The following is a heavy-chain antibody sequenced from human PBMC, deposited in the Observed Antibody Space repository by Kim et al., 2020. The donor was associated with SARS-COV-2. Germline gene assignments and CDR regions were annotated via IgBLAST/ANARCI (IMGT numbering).Heavy chain of an antibody. Sequence: GGSLRLSCAASGFNVVDNYMSWVRRAPGQGLECVSVIYSNDLTFYADSVRGRFTISRHTSSNTLDLQMDSLTPEDTAVYYCGRGYYTPGFDFWGQGVSVTVPS. V-gene: IGHV3-53*04. CDR2: IYSNDLT. D-gene: IGHD3-3*01. CDR1: GFNVVDNY. CDR3: GRGYYTPGFDF. J-gene: IGHJ4*02.